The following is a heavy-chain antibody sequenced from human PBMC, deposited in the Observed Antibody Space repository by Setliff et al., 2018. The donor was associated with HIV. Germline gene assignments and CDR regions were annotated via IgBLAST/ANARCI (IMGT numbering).Heavy chain of an antibody. V-gene: IGHV1-69*13. CDR3: ASDSPAARFEELEDHYYYFMDV. Sequence: SVKVSCKASGGPFTSAFNWVRQVPGQGLEWMGGIIPIFGTANYAQNFGGRVTITADQSTTTSYLQLNSLRFEDTAIYYCASDSPAARFEELEDHYYYFMDVWGKGTTVTVAS. CDR2: IIPIFGTA. J-gene: IGHJ6*03. CDR1: GGPFTSA. D-gene: IGHD3-10*01.